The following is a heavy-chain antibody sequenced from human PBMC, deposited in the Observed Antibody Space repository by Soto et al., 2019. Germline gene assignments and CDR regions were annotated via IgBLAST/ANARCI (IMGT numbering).Heavy chain of an antibody. CDR2: ISGSGGST. CDR3: AKEKDYYSYYGMDV. Sequence: EVHLLESGGGLVQPGGSLRLSCAASGFTFSNYAMSWVRQAPGKGLEWVSAISGSGGSTYYADSVKGRFTISRDNSKHTLDLQMNSLRAEDTAVYYCAKEKDYYSYYGMDVWGQGTTVTVSS. J-gene: IGHJ6*02. CDR1: GFTFSNYA. V-gene: IGHV3-23*01.